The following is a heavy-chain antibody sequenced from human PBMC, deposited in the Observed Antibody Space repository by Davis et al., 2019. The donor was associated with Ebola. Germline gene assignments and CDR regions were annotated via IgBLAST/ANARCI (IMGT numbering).Heavy chain of an antibody. CDR3: ARHTGSSWYPENCFDP. CDR1: GGSISSSSYY. CDR2: IYYSGST. V-gene: IGHV4-39*01. D-gene: IGHD6-13*01. Sequence: SETLSLTCTVSGGSISSSSYYWGWIRQPPGKGLEWIASIYYSGSTYYNPSLKSRVTISVDTSKNQFSLKLSSVTATDTAVYYCARHTGSSWYPENCFDPWGQGTLVTVSS. J-gene: IGHJ5*02.